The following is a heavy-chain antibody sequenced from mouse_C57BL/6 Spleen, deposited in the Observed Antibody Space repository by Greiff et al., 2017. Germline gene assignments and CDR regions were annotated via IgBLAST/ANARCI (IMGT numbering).Heavy chain of an antibody. CDR3: VRGGDYTTPNWYFDV. CDR2: IRSKSSNYAT. Sequence: EVQLVESGGGLVQPKGSLKLSCAASGFTFNTYAMHWVRQAPGKGLEWVARIRSKSSNYATYYADSVKDRFTISRDDSQSMLYLQMNNLKTEDTAMYYCVRGGDYTTPNWYFDVWGTGTTVTVSS. CDR1: GFTFNTYA. D-gene: IGHD2-4*01. J-gene: IGHJ1*03. V-gene: IGHV10-3*01.